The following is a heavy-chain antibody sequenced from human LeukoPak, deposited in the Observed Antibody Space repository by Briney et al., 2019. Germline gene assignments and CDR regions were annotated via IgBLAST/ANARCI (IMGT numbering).Heavy chain of an antibody. J-gene: IGHJ4*02. CDR3: ARVVASGSSWSFEPLYYFHY. CDR1: GYTFTSYG. Sequence: GASVKVSCKASGYTFTSYGISWVRQAPGQGLEWMGWISAYNGNTNYAQKLQGRVTMTTDTSTSTAYMELRSLRSDDTSVYYCARVVASGSSWSFEPLYYFHYWGQGTLVTVSS. CDR2: ISAYNGNT. V-gene: IGHV1-18*01. D-gene: IGHD6-13*01.